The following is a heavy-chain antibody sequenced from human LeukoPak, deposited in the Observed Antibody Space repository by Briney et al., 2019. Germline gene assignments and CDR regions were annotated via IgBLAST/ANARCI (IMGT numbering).Heavy chain of an antibody. CDR2: ISSSSSYI. D-gene: IGHD2-15*01. Sequence: PGGSLRLSCAASGFTFSSYSMNWVRQAPGKGLEWVSSISSSSSYIYYADSVKGRFTISRDNAKNSLYLRMNSLRAEDTAVYYCASELLNFDYWGQGTLVTVSS. V-gene: IGHV3-21*01. CDR1: GFTFSSYS. J-gene: IGHJ4*02. CDR3: ASELLNFDY.